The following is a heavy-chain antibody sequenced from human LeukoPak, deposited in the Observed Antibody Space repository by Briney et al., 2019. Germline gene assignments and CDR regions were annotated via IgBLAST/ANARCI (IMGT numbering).Heavy chain of an antibody. V-gene: IGHV3-66*02. D-gene: IGHD3-22*01. CDR3: ARWYYYDSSGYLHDAFDI. CDR1: GFTVSSNY. J-gene: IGHJ3*02. CDR2: IYSGGST. Sequence: GGSLRLSCAASGFTVSSNYMSLVRQAPGKGLEWVWVIYSGGSTYYADSVKDRFTISRDNSKNTLYLQMNSLRAEDTAVYYCARWYYYDSSGYLHDAFDIWGQGTMVTVSS.